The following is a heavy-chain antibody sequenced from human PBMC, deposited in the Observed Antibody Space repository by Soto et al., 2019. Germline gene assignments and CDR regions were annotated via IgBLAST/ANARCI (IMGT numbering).Heavy chain of an antibody. CDR2: IIPIFGTP. V-gene: IGHV1-69*06. CDR1: GGTFSSYA. CDR3: ASLITITVGGFSGGAFDI. J-gene: IGHJ3*02. Sequence: VASVKVSCKASGGTFSSYAISWVRQAPGQGLEWMGGIIPIFGTPNYAQNFQGRVTITADKSTSTAYTELSSLRSEDTAVYYCASLITITVGGFSGGAFDIWGQGTMVTVSS. D-gene: IGHD3-16*01.